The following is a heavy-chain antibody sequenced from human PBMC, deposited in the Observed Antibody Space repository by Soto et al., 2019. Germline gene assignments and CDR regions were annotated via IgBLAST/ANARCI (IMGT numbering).Heavy chain of an antibody. Sequence: GASVKVCCKASGRTFRSYAISWVRQAPGHGLEWIGGIIPIFGTANYAQKFQGRVTINADESTGTAYMQLSSLRSEYTAVYYCARGRNWGLNVRLRYYYYGMDVWGQGTTVTVSS. CDR2: IIPIFGTA. CDR1: GRTFRSYA. V-gene: IGHV1-69*13. D-gene: IGHD7-27*01. J-gene: IGHJ6*02. CDR3: ARGRNWGLNVRLRYYYYGMDV.